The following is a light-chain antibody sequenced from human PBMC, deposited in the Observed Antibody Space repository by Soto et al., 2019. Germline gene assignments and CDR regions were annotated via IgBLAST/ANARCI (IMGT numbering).Light chain of an antibody. J-gene: IGKJ4*01. CDR2: WAS. CDR3: QQYYTTPPT. Sequence: DIVMTQSPDSLAVSLGERATINCKSSQSVLYSSKNKNYLAWYQQKPGQRPKLLIYWASTRESGVPDRFSGSGSGTDFTLTISSLQAGDVAVYYCQQYYTTPPTFGGGTKVEIK. CDR1: QSVLYSSKNKNY. V-gene: IGKV4-1*01.